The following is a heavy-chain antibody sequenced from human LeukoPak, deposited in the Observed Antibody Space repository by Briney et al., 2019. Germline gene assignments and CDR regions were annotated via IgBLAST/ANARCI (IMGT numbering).Heavy chain of an antibody. D-gene: IGHD3-10*01. CDR2: IYYSGST. Sequence: SETLSLTCTVSGGSISSYYWSWIRQPPGKGLEWIGYIYYSGSTNYNPSLKSRVTISVDTSKNQFSLKLSSVTAADTAVYYCAREGEEFGEYDYWGQGTLVTVSS. V-gene: IGHV4-59*01. CDR1: GGSISSYY. CDR3: AREGEEFGEYDY. J-gene: IGHJ4*02.